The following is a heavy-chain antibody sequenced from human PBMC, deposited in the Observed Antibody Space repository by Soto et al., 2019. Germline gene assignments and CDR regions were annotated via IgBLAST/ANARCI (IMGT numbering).Heavy chain of an antibody. D-gene: IGHD3-3*01. J-gene: IGHJ5*02. CDR3: ASRGYDFWSGLDP. CDR1: GYTFTAYG. Sequence: VKVSCKASGYTFTAYGIHWVRQAPGQRLEWMGWINTGNGHTKYSQKFQGRVTITRDTSARTAYMELNSLRSEDTAVYYCASRGYDFWSGLDPWGQGTLVTVSS. V-gene: IGHV1-3*04. CDR2: INTGNGHT.